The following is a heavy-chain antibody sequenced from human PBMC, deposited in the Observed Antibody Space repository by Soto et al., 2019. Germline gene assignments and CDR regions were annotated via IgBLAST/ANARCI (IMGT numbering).Heavy chain of an antibody. V-gene: IGHV1-24*01. J-gene: IGHJ5*02. CDR3: ATLDSHAAAGLYP. D-gene: IGHD6-13*01. CDR2: FDPEDGET. Sequence: ASVKVSCTASGYTLTDLYMPCFRQTPGKGLEWMGGFDPEDGETIYAQKFQGRVTMTEDTSTDTAYMELSSLRSEDTAVYYCATLDSHAAAGLYPWGQGTLVTVSS. CDR1: GYTLTDLY.